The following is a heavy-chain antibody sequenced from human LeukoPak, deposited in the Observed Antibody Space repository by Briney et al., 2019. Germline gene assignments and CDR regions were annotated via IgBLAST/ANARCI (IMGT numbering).Heavy chain of an antibody. CDR2: ISYDGSNI. D-gene: IGHD1-26*01. CDR1: GFTFTSYA. CDR3: ARGSTGSGTYSTLDY. Sequence: GRSLRLSCAASGFTFTSYAVHWVRQAPGKGLEWVAVISYDGSNIYYADSVKGRFTISRDNSKNTLYLQMNSLRAEDTAVYYCARGSTGSGTYSTLDYWGQGTLVTVSS. J-gene: IGHJ4*02. V-gene: IGHV3-30-3*01.